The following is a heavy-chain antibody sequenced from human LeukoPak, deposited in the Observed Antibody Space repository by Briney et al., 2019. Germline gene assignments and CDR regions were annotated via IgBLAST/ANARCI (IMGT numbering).Heavy chain of an antibody. V-gene: IGHV3-48*04. CDR1: GFTFSNYG. Sequence: GGSLRLSCEASGFTFSNYGMNWVRQAPGKGLEWVSYISSTSTNINYADSVRGRFTISRDNAKRSLYLQMNSLRVEDGAVYYCARGGAARPDYWGQGTLVTVSS. CDR2: ISSTSTNI. D-gene: IGHD6-6*01. J-gene: IGHJ4*02. CDR3: ARGGAARPDY.